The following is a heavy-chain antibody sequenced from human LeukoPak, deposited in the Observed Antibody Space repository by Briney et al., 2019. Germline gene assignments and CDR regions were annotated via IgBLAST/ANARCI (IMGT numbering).Heavy chain of an antibody. V-gene: IGHV3-21*01. CDR2: ISSSSSYI. J-gene: IGHJ4*02. Sequence: GGSLRLSCAASGFTFSSYSMNWVRQAPGKGLEWVSSISSSSSYIYYADSVKGRFTISRDNAKNSLYLQMNSLRAEDTAVYYCARGRGEGSSGYYYLVFDYWGQGTLVTVSS. CDR1: GFTFSSYS. D-gene: IGHD3-22*01. CDR3: ARGRGEGSSGYYYLVFDY.